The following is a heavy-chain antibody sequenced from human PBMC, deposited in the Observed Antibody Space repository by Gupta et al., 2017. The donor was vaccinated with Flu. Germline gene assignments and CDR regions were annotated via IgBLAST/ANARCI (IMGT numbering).Heavy chain of an antibody. V-gene: IGHV3-33*01. CDR2: IWYDGSKT. J-gene: IGHJ4*02. Sequence: QVHLVESGGGVVQPGRSPSLSCETSGFTFSNYPMHWVRQAPGKGLEWVGVIWYDGSKTYLADSMKGRYTISRDNSKNTLYLEVDSLTVEDTAVYYCARVNSSTSWYFLGYWGRGTLVTVSS. D-gene: IGHD2-2*01. CDR3: ARVNSSTSWYFLGY. CDR1: GFTFSNYP.